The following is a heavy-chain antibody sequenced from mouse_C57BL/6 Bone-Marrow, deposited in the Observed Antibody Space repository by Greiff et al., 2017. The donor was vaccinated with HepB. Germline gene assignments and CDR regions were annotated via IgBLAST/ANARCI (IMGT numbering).Heavy chain of an antibody. V-gene: IGHV1-81*01. CDR2: IYPRSGNT. CDR1: GYTFTSYG. Sequence: QVQLKQSGAELARPGASVKLSCKASGYTFTSYGISWVKQRTGQGLEWIGEIYPRSGNTYYNEKFKGKATLTADKSSSTAYMELRSLTSEDSAVYFCARDITTVVAPPWFAYWGQGTLVTVSA. D-gene: IGHD1-1*01. CDR3: ARDITTVVAPPWFAY. J-gene: IGHJ3*01.